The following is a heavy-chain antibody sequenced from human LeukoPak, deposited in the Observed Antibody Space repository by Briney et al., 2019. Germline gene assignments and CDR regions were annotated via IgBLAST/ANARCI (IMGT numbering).Heavy chain of an antibody. CDR3: ATYRQVLLPFES. J-gene: IGHJ4*02. CDR1: GFIFSTFA. Sequence: PGGSLRLSCAASGFIFSTFAMIWVRQPPGKGLEWVSSIFPSGGEIHFADSVRGRFTNSRDNSKSTLSLQMNSLRAEDTSIYYCATYRQVLLPFESWGQGTLVTVSS. V-gene: IGHV3-23*01. D-gene: IGHD2-8*02. CDR2: IFPSGGEI.